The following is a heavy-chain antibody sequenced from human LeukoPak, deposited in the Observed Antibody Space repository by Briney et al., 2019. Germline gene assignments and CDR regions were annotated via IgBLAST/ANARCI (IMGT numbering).Heavy chain of an antibody. D-gene: IGHD6-6*01. CDR3: AKEGRSSTPGY. Sequence: GGSLRLSCAASGFTFTNYWMHWVRQAPGKGLEWVSSISDSGSNVYYTDSVKGRFTISRDNAKNSLYLQMNSLRAEDTAVYYCAKEGRSSTPGYWGQGTLVTVSS. CDR2: ISDSGSNV. J-gene: IGHJ4*02. V-gene: IGHV3-21*01. CDR1: GFTFTNYW.